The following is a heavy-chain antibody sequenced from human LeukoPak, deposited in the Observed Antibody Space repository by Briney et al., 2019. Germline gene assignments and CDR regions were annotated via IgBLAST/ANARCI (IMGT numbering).Heavy chain of an antibody. D-gene: IGHD6-13*01. CDR2: INAGNGNT. V-gene: IGHV1-3*01. J-gene: IGHJ1*01. CDR1: GYTFTSYA. Sequence: ASVKVSCKASGYTFTSYAMHWVRQAPGQRLEWMGWINAGNGNTKYSQKFQGRVTITRDTSASTAYMELSSLRSEDTAVYYCASGARLALRSSWYNYAEYFQHWGQGTLVTVSS. CDR3: ASGARLALRSSWYNYAEYFQH.